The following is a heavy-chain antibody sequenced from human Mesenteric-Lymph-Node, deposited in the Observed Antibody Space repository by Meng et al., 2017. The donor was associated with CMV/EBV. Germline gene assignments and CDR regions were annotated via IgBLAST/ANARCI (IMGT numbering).Heavy chain of an antibody. Sequence: GESLKISCAASGFTFSSYWMSWVRQAPGKGLEWVANIKQDGSEKYYVDSVKGRFTISRDNAKNSLYLQMNSLRAEDTAVYFCARDESLMIARGAFDYWGQGTLVTVSS. V-gene: IGHV3-7*01. J-gene: IGHJ4*02. CDR3: ARDESLMIARGAFDY. CDR1: GFTFSSYW. D-gene: IGHD3-22*01. CDR2: IKQDGSEK.